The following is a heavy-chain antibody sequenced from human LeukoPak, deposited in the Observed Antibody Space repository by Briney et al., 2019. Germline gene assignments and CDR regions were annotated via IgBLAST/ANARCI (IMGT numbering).Heavy chain of an antibody. D-gene: IGHD2-2*01. CDR1: GYTFTGYY. J-gene: IGHJ4*02. CDR2: INPSGGST. Sequence: ASVKVSCKASGYTFTGYYMHWVRQAPGQGLEWMGIINPSGGSTSYAQKFQGRVTMTRDTSTSTVYTELSSLRSEDTAVYYCARDLGVYCSSTSCPYYFDYWGQGTLVTVSS. V-gene: IGHV1-46*01. CDR3: ARDLGVYCSSTSCPYYFDY.